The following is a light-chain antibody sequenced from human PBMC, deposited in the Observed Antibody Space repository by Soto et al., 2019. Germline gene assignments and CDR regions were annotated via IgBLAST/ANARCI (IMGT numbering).Light chain of an antibody. V-gene: IGKV3-20*01. CDR3: QQYGSSLIT. Sequence: EIVLTQSPGTLSLSPGERATLSCRASQSVTSSYLAWYQQEPDQAPRLLIYGASSRATGIPDRFSGSGSGTDFTLTISRLEPEDLAVYYCQQYGSSLITFGQGTRLEIK. J-gene: IGKJ5*01. CDR2: GAS. CDR1: QSVTSSY.